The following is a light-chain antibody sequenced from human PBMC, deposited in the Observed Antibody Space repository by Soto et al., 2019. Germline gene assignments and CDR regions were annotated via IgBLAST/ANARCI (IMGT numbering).Light chain of an antibody. J-gene: IGKJ4*01. Sequence: EIVLTQSPATLSLSPGERATLSCSASQRVSNFVAWYQQKPGQAPRLLIYDASTRATGIPARFSGSGSGTDFALTISSLEPEAFAGYYCPQRRTWPPITFGGGTKVEIK. CDR1: QRVSNF. CDR2: DAS. V-gene: IGKV3-11*01. CDR3: PQRRTWPPIT.